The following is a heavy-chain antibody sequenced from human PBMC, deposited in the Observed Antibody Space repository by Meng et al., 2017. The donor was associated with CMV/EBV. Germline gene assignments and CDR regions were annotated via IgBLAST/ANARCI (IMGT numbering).Heavy chain of an antibody. D-gene: IGHD3-3*01. Sequence: SVKVSCKASGGTFSSYAISWVRQAPGQGLEWMGGIIPIFGTANYAQKFQGRVTITTDESTSTAYMELSRLRSDDTAVYYCARKASRITIFGVVYYFDYWGQGTLVTVSS. CDR3: ARKASRITIFGVVYYFDY. CDR1: GGTFSSYA. CDR2: IIPIFGTA. V-gene: IGHV1-69*05. J-gene: IGHJ4*02.